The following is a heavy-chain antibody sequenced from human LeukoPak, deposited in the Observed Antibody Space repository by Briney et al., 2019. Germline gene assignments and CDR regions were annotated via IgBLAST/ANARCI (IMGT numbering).Heavy chain of an antibody. CDR3: ARAYQGFWSGYPLDY. Sequence: PSETLSLTCAVYGGSFSGYYWSWIRQPPGKGLEWIGEINHSGSTNYNPSLKSRVTISVDTSKNQFSLKLSSVTAADTAVYYCARAYQGFWSGYPLDYWGQGTLVTVSP. CDR1: GGSFSGYY. J-gene: IGHJ4*02. CDR2: INHSGST. V-gene: IGHV4-34*01. D-gene: IGHD3-3*01.